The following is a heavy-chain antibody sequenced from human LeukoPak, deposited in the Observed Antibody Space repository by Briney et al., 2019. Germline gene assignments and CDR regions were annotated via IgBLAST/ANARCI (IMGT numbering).Heavy chain of an antibody. CDR3: ASRPRKGGHYYYYYMDV. CDR2: IIPIFGTA. J-gene: IGHJ6*03. V-gene: IGHV1-69*05. CDR1: GGTFSSYA. Sequence: ASVKVSCKASGGTFSSYAISWVRQAPGQGLEWMGGIIPIFGTANYAQKFQGRVMITTDESTSTAYMELSSLRSEDTAVYYCASRPRKGGHYYYYYMDVWGKGTTVTVSS. D-gene: IGHD2-15*01.